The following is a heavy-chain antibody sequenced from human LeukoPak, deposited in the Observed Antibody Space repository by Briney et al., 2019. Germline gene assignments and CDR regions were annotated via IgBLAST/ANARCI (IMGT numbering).Heavy chain of an antibody. Sequence: GGSLRLSGAASGFTVSSYARSWVRQAPGNGLEWVSATSASGGSTYYTDSVEGRFTISRDNSKNTLDLQMNSLRAEDTAVYYCANTLVLGATADDFWGQGTLVTVSS. V-gene: IGHV3-23*01. CDR1: GFTVSSYA. J-gene: IGHJ4*02. CDR3: ANTLVLGATADDF. CDR2: TSASGGST. D-gene: IGHD1-26*01.